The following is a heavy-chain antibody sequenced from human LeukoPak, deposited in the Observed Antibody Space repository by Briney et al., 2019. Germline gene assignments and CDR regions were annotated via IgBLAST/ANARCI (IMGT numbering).Heavy chain of an antibody. D-gene: IGHD2-21*01. CDR2: IASDGSHT. CDR1: GFTFSTCF. Sequence: GGSLRLSCAASGFTFSTCFMHWVRQAPGKGLEWVADIASDGSHTFYVESVKGRFTISRDNSKNTLYLQMNSLRAEDTAVYFCARERQDTILHSGAFDIWGQGTMVTVSS. V-gene: IGHV3-30-3*01. CDR3: ARERQDTILHSGAFDI. J-gene: IGHJ3*02.